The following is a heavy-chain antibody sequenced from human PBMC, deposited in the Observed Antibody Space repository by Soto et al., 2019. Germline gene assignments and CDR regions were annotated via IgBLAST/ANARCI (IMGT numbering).Heavy chain of an antibody. V-gene: IGHV3-74*01. J-gene: IGHJ4*02. CDR1: GFTFSSYW. CDR2: INSDGSST. D-gene: IGHD3-3*01. Sequence: GGSLRLSCAASGFTFSSYWMHWVRQAPGKGLVWVSRINSDGSSTGYADSVKGRFTISRDNAKNTLYLQMNSLRAEDTAVYYCARVKTGRFLEWLFLSVDFDYWGQGTLVTVSS. CDR3: ARVKTGRFLEWLFLSVDFDY.